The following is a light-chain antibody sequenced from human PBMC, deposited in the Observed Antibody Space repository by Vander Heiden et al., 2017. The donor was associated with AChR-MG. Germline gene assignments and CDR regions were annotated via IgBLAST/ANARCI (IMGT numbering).Light chain of an antibody. CDR3: QQSYSTPRT. Sequence: IQMTQSPASLSASVAYRVTIPCRASHSISSYLNWYQQKPGKAPKLLIYAASSLQSRVPSRFSGSGSRTDFTLTISSLQPEDFATYYCQQSYSTPRTFGQWTKVEIK. J-gene: IGKJ1*01. CDR2: AAS. V-gene: IGKV1-39*01. CDR1: HSISSY.